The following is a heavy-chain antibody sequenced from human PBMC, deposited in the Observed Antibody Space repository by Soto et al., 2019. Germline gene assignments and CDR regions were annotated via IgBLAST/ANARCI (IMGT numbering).Heavy chain of an antibody. CDR3: ARDSSTVTPEAPPY. Sequence: GGSLRLSCAASGFTVSSNYMSWVRQAPGKGLEWVSVIYSGGSTYYADSVKGRFTISRDNSKNTLYLQMNSLRAEDTAVYYCARDSSTVTPEAPPYWGQGTLVTVSS. CDR2: IYSGGST. V-gene: IGHV3-66*01. D-gene: IGHD4-4*01. J-gene: IGHJ4*02. CDR1: GFTVSSNY.